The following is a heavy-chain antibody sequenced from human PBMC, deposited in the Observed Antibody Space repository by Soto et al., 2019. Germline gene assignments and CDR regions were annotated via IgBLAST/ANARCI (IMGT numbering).Heavy chain of an antibody. Sequence: PSETLSLTCTVSGGSISSSSYYWSWIRQPPGKGLEWIGYIYYSGSTNYNPSLKSRVTISVDTSKNQFSLKLSSVTAADTAVYYCARDNGSGSYYKRTYHFQHWGQGTLVTVSS. V-gene: IGHV4-61*01. D-gene: IGHD3-10*01. J-gene: IGHJ1*01. CDR1: GGSISSSSYY. CDR3: ARDNGSGSYYKRTYHFQH. CDR2: IYYSGST.